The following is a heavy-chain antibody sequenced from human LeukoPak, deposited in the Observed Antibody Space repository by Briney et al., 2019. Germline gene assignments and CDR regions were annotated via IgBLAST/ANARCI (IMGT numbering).Heavy chain of an antibody. CDR2: INPNSGGT. D-gene: IGHD1-26*01. V-gene: IGHV1-2*02. J-gene: IGHJ4*02. Sequence: ASVKVSCKASGYTFTGYYMHWVRQAPGQGLEWMGWINPNSGGTNYAQKFQGRVTMTRDTSISTAYMELSRLRSDDTAVYYCARVSGVWELGGFDYWGQGTLVTVSS. CDR3: ARVSGVWELGGFDY. CDR1: GYTFTGYY.